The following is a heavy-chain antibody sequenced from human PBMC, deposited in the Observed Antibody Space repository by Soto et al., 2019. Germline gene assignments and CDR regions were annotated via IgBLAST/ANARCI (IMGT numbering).Heavy chain of an antibody. CDR1: GYTFTSYG. CDR2: ISAYNGNT. J-gene: IGHJ6*02. CDR3: ARDRDLKDIVVVPAAMFGDYYYGMDV. V-gene: IGHV1-18*01. Sequence: ASVKVSCKASGYTFTSYGISWVRQAPGQGLEWMGWISAYNGNTNYAQKLQGRVTMTTDTSTSTAYMELRSLRSVDTAVYYCARDRDLKDIVVVPAAMFGDYYYGMDVWGQGTTVTVSS. D-gene: IGHD2-2*01.